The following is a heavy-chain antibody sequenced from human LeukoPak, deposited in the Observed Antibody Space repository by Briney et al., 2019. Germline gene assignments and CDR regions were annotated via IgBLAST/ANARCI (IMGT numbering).Heavy chain of an antibody. CDR3: AKGVVPATINY. CDR1: GFTFSSYA. Sequence: GGSLRLSCAASGFTFSSYAMSWVRQAPGKGLEWVLAISGSGGSTYYADSVKGRFTISRDNSKNTLYLQMNSLRAEDTAVYYCAKGVVPATINYWGQGTLVTVSS. J-gene: IGHJ4*02. D-gene: IGHD2-2*01. CDR2: ISGSGGST. V-gene: IGHV3-23*01.